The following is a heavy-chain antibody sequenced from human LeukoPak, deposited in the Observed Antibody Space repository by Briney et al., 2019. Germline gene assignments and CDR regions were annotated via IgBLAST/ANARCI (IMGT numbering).Heavy chain of an antibody. CDR3: AVLTIFGSFDY. V-gene: IGHV4-4*02. CDR2: IYHSGST. CDR1: GGSINIDNW. D-gene: IGHD3-3*01. Sequence: SETLSLTCAVSGGSINIDNWWSWVRQPPGKGLEWIGEIYHSGSTNYNPSLKSRVTMSVDKSKNHFSLNLSSVTAADTAVYYCAVLTIFGSFDYWGQGALVSVSS. J-gene: IGHJ4*02.